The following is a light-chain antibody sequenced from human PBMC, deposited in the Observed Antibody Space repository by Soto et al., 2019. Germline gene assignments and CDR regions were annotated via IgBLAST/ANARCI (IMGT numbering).Light chain of an antibody. CDR3: QQSYSAPYS. V-gene: IGKV3-11*01. J-gene: IGKJ2*01. CDR2: DAS. CDR1: QSVSSN. Sequence: EIVLTQSPATLSLSPGERATLSCRASQSVSSNLAWYQHKPGQPPRLLIYDASTRATGIPARFSGSGSGTDFTLTISSLEPEDFASYYCQQSYSAPYSFGPGAKLEIK.